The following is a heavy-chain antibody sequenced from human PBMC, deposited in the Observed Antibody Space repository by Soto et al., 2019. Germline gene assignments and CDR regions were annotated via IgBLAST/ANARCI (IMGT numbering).Heavy chain of an antibody. V-gene: IGHV4-34*01. D-gene: IGHD6-13*01. CDR3: ATSFGNAWYTY. CDR1: GGSFSGYY. CDR2: IKHTGIT. Sequence: PSETLSLTSAVYGGSFSGYYWSWIRQPPGKGLEWIGDIKHTGITNYNPSLKSRLSISVDTSKNQFTLQLTSVTAADTAVYYCATSFGNAWYTYWGQGTQVTVSS. J-gene: IGHJ4*02.